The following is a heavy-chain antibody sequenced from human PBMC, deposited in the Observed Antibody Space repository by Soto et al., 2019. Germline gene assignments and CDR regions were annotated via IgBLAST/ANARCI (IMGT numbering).Heavy chain of an antibody. CDR2: INYSGST. CDR1: GDSISSNNYY. J-gene: IGHJ4*02. CDR3: ARWGDGYNPPYFDY. Sequence: PSETLSLTCTVSGDSISSNNYYWGWIRQPPGKGLEWIGGINYSGSTYYNPSLKSRVTISVDMSKNQFSLKLSSVTAADTAVYYCARWGDGYNPPYFDYWGQGTLVTVSS. V-gene: IGHV4-39*07. D-gene: IGHD5-12*01.